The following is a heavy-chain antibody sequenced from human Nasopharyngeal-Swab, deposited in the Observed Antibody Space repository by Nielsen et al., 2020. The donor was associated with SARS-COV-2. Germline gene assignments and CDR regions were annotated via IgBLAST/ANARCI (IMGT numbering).Heavy chain of an antibody. Sequence: GESLKISCAASGFTFSSYWMSWVRQAPGKWLEWVANIKQDGSEKYYVDSVKGRFTISRDNAKNSLYLQMNSLRAEDTAVYYCARETYYDYVWGSYRADYYYGMDVWGQGTTVTVSS. V-gene: IGHV3-7*01. CDR2: IKQDGSEK. CDR1: GFTFSSYW. CDR3: ARETYYDYVWGSYRADYYYGMDV. D-gene: IGHD3-16*02. J-gene: IGHJ6*02.